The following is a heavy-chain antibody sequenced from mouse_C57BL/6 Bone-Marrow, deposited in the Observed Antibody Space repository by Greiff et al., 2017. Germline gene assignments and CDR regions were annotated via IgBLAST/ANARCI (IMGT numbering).Heavy chain of an antibody. D-gene: IGHD1-1*01. V-gene: IGHV1-19*01. CDR2: INPYNGGT. CDR1: GYTFTDYY. CDR3: ARDWATVVAKD. J-gene: IGHJ2*01. Sequence: VQLQQSGPVLVKPGASVKMSCKASGYTFTDYYMNWVKQSHGKSLEWIGVINPYNGGTSYNQKFKGKATLTVDKSSSTAYMELNSLTSEDSAVYYCARDWATVVAKDWGQGTTLTVSS.